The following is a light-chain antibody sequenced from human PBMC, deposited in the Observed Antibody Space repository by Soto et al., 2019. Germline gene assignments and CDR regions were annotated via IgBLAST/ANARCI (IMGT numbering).Light chain of an antibody. CDR2: AVT. Sequence: QSALTQPASVSGSPGQSITISCTGSSSDVGGYDYVCWYQQYPGKAPKLIIYAVTDRPSGVSNRFSGSKSGDTASLIISGLQAEDEADYYCSSYTTSSTVVFGGGTQVTVL. CDR1: SSDVGGYDY. CDR3: SSYTTSSTVV. V-gene: IGLV2-14*03. J-gene: IGLJ2*01.